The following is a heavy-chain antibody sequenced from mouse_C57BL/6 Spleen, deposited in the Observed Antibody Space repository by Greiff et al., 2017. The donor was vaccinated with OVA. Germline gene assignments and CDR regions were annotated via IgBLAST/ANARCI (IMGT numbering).Heavy chain of an antibody. Sequence: VQLQQSGPELVKPGASVKISCKASGYSFTGYYMNWVKQSPEKSLEWIGEINPSTGGTTYNQKFKAKATLTVDKSSSTAYMQLKSLTSEDSAVYYCARAGVLRGYFDVWGTGTTVTVSS. D-gene: IGHD1-1*01. CDR1: GYSFTGYY. V-gene: IGHV1-42*01. J-gene: IGHJ1*03. CDR3: ARAGVLRGYFDV. CDR2: INPSTGGT.